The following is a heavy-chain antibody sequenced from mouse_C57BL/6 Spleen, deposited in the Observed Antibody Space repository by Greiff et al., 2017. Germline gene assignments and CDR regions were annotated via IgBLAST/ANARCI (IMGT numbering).Heavy chain of an antibody. D-gene: IGHD2-4*01. CDR2: INPNNGGT. V-gene: IGHV1-26*01. CDR1: GYTFTDYY. J-gene: IGHJ2*01. CDR3: ARRCGLSYYLDY. Sequence: EVQLQQSGPELVKPGASVKITCKASGYTFTDYYMNWVKQSHGKSLEWIGDINPNNGGTSYNQKFKVKATLTVDKSSSTAYMELRSLTSEDSAVYYCARRCGLSYYLDYWGQGTTLRVSS.